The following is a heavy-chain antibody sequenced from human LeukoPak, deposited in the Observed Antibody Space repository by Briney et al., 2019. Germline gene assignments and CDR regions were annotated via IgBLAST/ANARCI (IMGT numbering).Heavy chain of an antibody. CDR1: GVSISSYY. D-gene: IGHD1-26*01. J-gene: IGHJ6*02. CDR3: ARGPSGSYYGMDV. CDR2: IYYSGST. V-gene: IGHV4-59*01. Sequence: SETLPLTCGVSGVSISSYYWSWIRQPPGKGLEWIGYIYYSGSTNYNPSLKSRVTISVDTSKNQFSLKLNSVTAADTAVYYCARGPSGSYYGMDVWGQGTTVTVSS.